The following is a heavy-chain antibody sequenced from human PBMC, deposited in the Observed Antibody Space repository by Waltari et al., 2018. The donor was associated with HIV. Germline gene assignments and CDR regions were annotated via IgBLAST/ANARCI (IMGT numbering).Heavy chain of an antibody. CDR1: GGSISSYY. CDR3: ARGKNTGDDAFDI. CDR2: IYYSGST. V-gene: IGHV4-59*08. Sequence: QVQLQESGPGLVKPSETLPLTCTVSGGSISSYYWTWIRQPPGKGLEWIGDIYYSGSTNYNPSLKSRVTISVDTSKNQFSLKLSSVTAADTAVYYCARGKNTGDDAFDIWGQGTMVTVSS. D-gene: IGHD3-16*01. J-gene: IGHJ3*02.